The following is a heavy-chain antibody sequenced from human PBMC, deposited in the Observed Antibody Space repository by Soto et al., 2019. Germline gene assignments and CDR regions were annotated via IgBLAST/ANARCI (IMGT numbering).Heavy chain of an antibody. J-gene: IGHJ5*02. D-gene: IGHD1-26*01. V-gene: IGHV3-7*05. CDR1: GFTVSSNY. CDR3: ARDFGGP. Sequence: GGSLRLSCAASGFTVSSNYMNWVRQAPGKGLEWVGNIKEDGSEKFYVDSVKGRFTISRDNAKNSLYLDMNSLRVEDTAIYFCARDFGGPWGQGTLVTVSS. CDR2: IKEDGSEK.